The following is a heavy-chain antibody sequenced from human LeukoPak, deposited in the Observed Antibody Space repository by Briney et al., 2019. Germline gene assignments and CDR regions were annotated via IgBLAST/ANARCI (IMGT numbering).Heavy chain of an antibody. CDR3: ARVQTTLDY. Sequence: GGSLRLSCATSGFTFSSYAMNWVRQAPGEGLEWVSAISGSDDSAYYADSVKGRFTISRDKSKNTLYLQMHSLRAEDTAVYYCARVQTTLDYWGQGTLVTVSS. CDR2: ISGSDDSA. J-gene: IGHJ4*02. D-gene: IGHD1-7*01. V-gene: IGHV3-23*01. CDR1: GFTFSSYA.